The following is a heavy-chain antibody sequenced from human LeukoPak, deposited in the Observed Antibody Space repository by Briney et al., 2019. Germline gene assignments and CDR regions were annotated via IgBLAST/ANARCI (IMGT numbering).Heavy chain of an antibody. CDR3: ARVKTRYDILTDTDYYYAMDV. V-gene: IGHV6-1*01. J-gene: IGHJ6*02. CDR1: GDSVSSNSAA. D-gene: IGHD3-9*01. CDR2: TYYRSKWYN. Sequence: SQTLSLTCAISGDSVSSNSAAWNWIRQSPSRGLEWLGRTYYRSKWYNDYAVSVKSRITINPDTSKNQFSLQLNSVTPEDTAVYYCARVKTRYDILTDTDYYYAMDVWGQGTTVTVSS.